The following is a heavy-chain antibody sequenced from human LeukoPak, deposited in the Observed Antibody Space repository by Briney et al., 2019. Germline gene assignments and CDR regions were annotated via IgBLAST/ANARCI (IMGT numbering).Heavy chain of an antibody. CDR1: GFTFSSDA. CDR3: ARVALSRAFDY. Sequence: PGGSLRLSCAASGFTFSSDAMSWVRQAPGKGLEWVSYISSSGNTIYYADSVKGRFTISRDNAKNSLYLQMNSLRAEDTAVYYCARVALSRAFDYWGQGTLVTVSS. CDR2: ISSSGNTI. V-gene: IGHV3-48*03. J-gene: IGHJ4*02.